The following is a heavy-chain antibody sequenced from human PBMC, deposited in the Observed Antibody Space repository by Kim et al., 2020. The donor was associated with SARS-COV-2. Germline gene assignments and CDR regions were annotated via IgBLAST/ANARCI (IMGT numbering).Heavy chain of an antibody. CDR3: AKYERGGPWAGMDF. Sequence: GGSLRLSCAASGFTFSSYAMSWVRQAPGKGLEWVSAISGSGGSTYYADSVKGRFTISRDNSKNTLYLQMNSLRAEDTAVYYCAKYERGGPWAGMDFWGQGTTVTVSS. D-gene: IGHD3-10*01. CDR2: ISGSGGST. CDR1: GFTFSSYA. J-gene: IGHJ6*02. V-gene: IGHV3-23*01.